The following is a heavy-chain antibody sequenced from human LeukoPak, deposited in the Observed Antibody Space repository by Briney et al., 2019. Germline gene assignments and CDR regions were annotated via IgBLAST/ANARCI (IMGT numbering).Heavy chain of an antibody. CDR2: IIHGGAST. J-gene: IGHJ1*01. D-gene: IGHD3-22*01. Sequence: GGSLRLSCAAAGSTFSSYGMSWGRQAPGRGLQGFSFIIHGGASTSYADSVKGRVTISRDTPKNTLYMQMNSLTDEDTALYYCAVMHGYYDGSCYRVQWGQGNLGTVSS. CDR3: AVMHGYYDGSCYRVQ. V-gene: IGHV3-23*01. CDR1: GSTFSSYG.